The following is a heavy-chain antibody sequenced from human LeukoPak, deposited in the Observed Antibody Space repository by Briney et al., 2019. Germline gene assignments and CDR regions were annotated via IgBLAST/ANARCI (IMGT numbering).Heavy chain of an antibody. J-gene: IGHJ4*02. D-gene: IGHD6-19*01. CDR2: ISGSGGNT. V-gene: IGHV3-23*01. CDR3: ARRGREAGQLDY. CDR1: GFIFSGYG. Sequence: PGRSLRLSCAASGFIFSGYGMHWVRQAPGKGLEWVSRISGSGGNTYYADSVKGRFTISRDNSKNTLYLQMNSLRAEDTAVYYCARRGREAGQLDYWGQGTLVTVSS.